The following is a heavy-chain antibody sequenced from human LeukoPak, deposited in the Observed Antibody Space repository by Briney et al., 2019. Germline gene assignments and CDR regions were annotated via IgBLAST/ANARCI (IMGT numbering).Heavy chain of an antibody. V-gene: IGHV3-7*01. J-gene: IGHJ4*02. CDR3: VRDPTAAGTDY. CDR1: GFTFSSYW. CDR2: IKQDGSEK. D-gene: IGHD6-13*01. Sequence: GGSLRLSCAASGFTFSSYWMSWVRQAPGKGLEWVSNIKQDGSEKYYVDSVKGRFIISRDNAENSLYLDMNSLRAEDTAIYYCVRDPTAAGTDYWGQGAQVTVSS.